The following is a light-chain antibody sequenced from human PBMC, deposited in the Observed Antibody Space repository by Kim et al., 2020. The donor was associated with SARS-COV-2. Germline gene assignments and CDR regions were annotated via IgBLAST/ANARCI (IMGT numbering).Light chain of an antibody. CDR2: AAS. CDR3: QQYYSYPLT. J-gene: IGKJ1*01. CDR1: QGISSY. V-gene: IGKV1-8*01. Sequence: AIRITQSPSSLSASTGDRVTITCRASQGISSYLAWYQQKPGKAPKLLIYAASTLQRGVPSRFSGSGSGTDFTLTISCLQSEDFATYYCQQYYSYPLTFGQGTKVDIK.